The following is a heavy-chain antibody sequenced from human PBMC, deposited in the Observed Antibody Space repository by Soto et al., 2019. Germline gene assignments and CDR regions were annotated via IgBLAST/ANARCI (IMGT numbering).Heavy chain of an antibody. Sequence: EVQLLESGGGLVQPGGSLRLSCAASGFTFSSYAMSWVRQAPGKGLEWVSAISGSGGSTYYADSVKGRFTISRDNSKTTRYLQMNSLRAEDTAVYYCARYQLKGMDVWGQGTTVTVSS. V-gene: IGHV3-23*01. CDR2: ISGSGGST. D-gene: IGHD2-2*01. J-gene: IGHJ6*02. CDR1: GFTFSSYA. CDR3: ARYQLKGMDV.